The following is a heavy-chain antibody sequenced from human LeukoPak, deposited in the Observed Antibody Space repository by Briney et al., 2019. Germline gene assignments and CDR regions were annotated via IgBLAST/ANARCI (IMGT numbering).Heavy chain of an antibody. CDR3: ARQGATVTTEYYYYYMDV. J-gene: IGHJ6*03. CDR1: GYSFTSYW. Sequence: GESLKISCXGSGYSFTSYWIGWVRQMPGKGLEWMGIIYPRDSDTRYSPSFQGQVTISADKSISTAYLQWSSLKASDTAMYYCARQGATVTTEYYYYYMDVWGKGTTVTVSS. CDR2: IYPRDSDT. V-gene: IGHV5-51*01. D-gene: IGHD4-17*01.